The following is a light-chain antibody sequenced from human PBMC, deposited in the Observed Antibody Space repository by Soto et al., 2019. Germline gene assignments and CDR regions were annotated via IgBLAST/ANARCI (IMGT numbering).Light chain of an antibody. CDR1: SSDIGDYNF. CDR2: EVS. V-gene: IGLV2-14*01. J-gene: IGLJ2*01. CDR3: SSYTSRSTIV. Sequence: QSALTQPASVSGSPGQSITISCTGTSSDIGDYNFVSWYQRHPGKAPKLMIYEVSRRPSGVSSRFSGSKSGNTASLTISGLQGDDEADYHCSSYTSRSTIVFGGGTKVTVL.